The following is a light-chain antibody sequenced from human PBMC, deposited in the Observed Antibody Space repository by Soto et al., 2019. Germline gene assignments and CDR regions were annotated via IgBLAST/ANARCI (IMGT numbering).Light chain of an antibody. CDR3: QQYNSYSPRT. Sequence: DIQMTQSPSILSASVGDRVTIACRASQSVSSWLAWYQQRPGKAPKLLIYRASSLESGVPSRFSGSGSGTDFTLTITSLQADDFATYYCQQYNSYSPRTFGQGTKVEIK. CDR1: QSVSSW. CDR2: RAS. J-gene: IGKJ1*01. V-gene: IGKV1-5*03.